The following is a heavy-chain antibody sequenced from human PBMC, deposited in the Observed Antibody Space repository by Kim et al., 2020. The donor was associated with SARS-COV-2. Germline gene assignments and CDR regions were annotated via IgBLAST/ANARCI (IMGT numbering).Heavy chain of an antibody. Sequence: SETLSLTCAVYGGSFSGYYWSWIRQPPGKGLEWIGEINHSGSTNYNPSLKSRVTISVDTSKNQFSLKLSSVTAADTAVYYCARGLDITMVRGVSNWFDPWGQGTLVTVSS. V-gene: IGHV4-34*01. CDR3: ARGLDITMVRGVSNWFDP. J-gene: IGHJ5*02. D-gene: IGHD3-10*01. CDR2: INHSGST. CDR1: GGSFSGYY.